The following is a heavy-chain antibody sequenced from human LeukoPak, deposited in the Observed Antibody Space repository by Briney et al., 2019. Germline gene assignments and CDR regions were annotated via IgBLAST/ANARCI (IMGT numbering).Heavy chain of an antibody. J-gene: IGHJ5*02. CDR2: MNPNSGNT. CDR1: GYTFTSYD. D-gene: IGHD2-15*01. V-gene: IGHV1-8*03. Sequence: ASVKVSCKASGYTFTSYDINWVRQATGQGLEWMGWMNPNSGNTGYAQKFQGRVTITRNTSISTAYMELSSLRSEDTAVYYCARDPGYCSGGSCYSPNWFDPWGQGTLVTVSS. CDR3: ARDPGYCSGGSCYSPNWFDP.